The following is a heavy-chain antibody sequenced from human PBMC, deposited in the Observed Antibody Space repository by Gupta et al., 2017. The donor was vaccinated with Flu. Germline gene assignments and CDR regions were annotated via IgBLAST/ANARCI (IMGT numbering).Heavy chain of an antibody. CDR1: GFTFSSYA. CDR3: ARGSGSVFFDL. Sequence: EVQLLESGGGLVQPGGSLRLSCEASGFTFSSYAVRWVRQAPGKGLEWVSTLSGSGGATYYVDSVKGRFTISRDNSKNTLYLQMNSLRAEDTAVYYCARGSGSVFFDLWGRGTLVTVSS. CDR2: LSGSGGAT. D-gene: IGHD3-3*01. V-gene: IGHV3-23*01. J-gene: IGHJ2*01.